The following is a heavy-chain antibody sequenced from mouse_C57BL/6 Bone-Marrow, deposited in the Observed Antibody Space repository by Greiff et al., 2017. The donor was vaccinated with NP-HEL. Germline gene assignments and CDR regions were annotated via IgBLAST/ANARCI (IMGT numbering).Heavy chain of an antibody. CDR3: TRSRSYEKFAY. CDR2: IYPGNSDT. CDR1: GYTFTSYW. D-gene: IGHD1-1*01. Sequence: EVKLQESGTVLARPGASVKMSCKTSGYTFTSYWMHWVTQRPGPGLEWIGAIYPGNSDTSYNQKFKGKAKLTAVTSASTAYMERSSLTKEDDVVYYCTRSRSYEKFAYWGQGTLVTVTA. V-gene: IGHV1-5*01. J-gene: IGHJ3*01.